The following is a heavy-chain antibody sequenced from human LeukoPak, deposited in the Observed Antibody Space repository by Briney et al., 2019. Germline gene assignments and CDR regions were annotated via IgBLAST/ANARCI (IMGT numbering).Heavy chain of an antibody. V-gene: IGHV6-1*01. CDR2: TYYRSKWYN. Sequence: SQTLSLTCAISGDSVSSNSAAWNWIRQSPSGGLEWLGRTYYRSKWYNDYAVSVKSRITINPDTSKNQFSLQLNSVTPEDTAVYYCARASNSSYCSSTSCFPSFDYWGQGTLVTVSS. CDR3: ARASNSSYCSSTSCFPSFDY. J-gene: IGHJ4*02. D-gene: IGHD2-2*01. CDR1: GDSVSSNSAA.